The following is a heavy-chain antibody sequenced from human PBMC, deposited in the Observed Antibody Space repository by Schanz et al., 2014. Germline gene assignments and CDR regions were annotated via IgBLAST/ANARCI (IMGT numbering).Heavy chain of an antibody. Sequence: DLVESGGGVVQPGRSLTLSCAVSTSLFSRSVIHWVRQAPGKGLEWVAVMWNDGIKTHYADSGKGRFTISRDNSKNTVYLQMNSLRAEDTAVYYCARDSGSHYLVDYWGQGTLVTVSS. CDR3: ARDSGSHYLVDY. CDR2: MWNDGIKT. D-gene: IGHD1-26*01. J-gene: IGHJ4*02. CDR1: TSLFSRSV. V-gene: IGHV3-33*08.